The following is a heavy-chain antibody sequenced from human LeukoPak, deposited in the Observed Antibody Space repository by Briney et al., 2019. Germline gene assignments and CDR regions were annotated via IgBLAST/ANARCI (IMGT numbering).Heavy chain of an antibody. D-gene: IGHD2-2*01. CDR2: IYYSGST. J-gene: IGHJ3*02. CDR3: ARNPKYADDAFDI. CDR1: GGSISSYY. V-gene: IGHV4-59*01. Sequence: SETLSLTCTVSGGSISSYYWSWIRQPPGKGLEWIGYIYYSGSTNYNPSLKSRVTISVDTSKNRFSLKLSSVTAADTAVYYCARNPKYADDAFDIWGQGTMVTVSS.